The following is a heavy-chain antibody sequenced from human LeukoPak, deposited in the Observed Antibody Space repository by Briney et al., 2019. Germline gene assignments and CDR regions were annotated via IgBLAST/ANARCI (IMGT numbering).Heavy chain of an antibody. V-gene: IGHV1-69*04. CDR2: IIPILGIA. CDR1: GGTFSSYA. J-gene: IGHJ4*02. Sequence: SVKVSCKASGGTFSSYAISWVRQAPGQGLEWMGRIIPILGIANYAQKFQGRVTITADKSTSTAYMELSSLRSEDTAVYYCARGRRGYSGYDYFGYWGQGTLVTVSS. CDR3: ARGRRGYSGYDYFGY. D-gene: IGHD5-12*01.